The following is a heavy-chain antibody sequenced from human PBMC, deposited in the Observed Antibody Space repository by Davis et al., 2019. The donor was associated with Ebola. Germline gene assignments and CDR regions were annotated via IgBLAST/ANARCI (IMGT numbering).Heavy chain of an antibody. CDR1: GYTFTSYG. CDR2: MNPNSGNT. V-gene: IGHV1-8*02. J-gene: IGHJ4*02. CDR3: ARVPYGGTTVY. D-gene: IGHD1-7*01. Sequence: ASVKVSCKASGYTFTSYGISWVRQATGQGLEWMGWMNPNSGNTGYAQKFQGRVTMTRNTSISTAYMELSSLRAEDTAVYYCARVPYGGTTVYWGQGTLVTVSS.